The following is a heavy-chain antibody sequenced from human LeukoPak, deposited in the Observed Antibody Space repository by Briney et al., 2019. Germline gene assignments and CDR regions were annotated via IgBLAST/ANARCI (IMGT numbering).Heavy chain of an antibody. CDR2: ISSSSSTI. CDR1: GFTFSSYS. D-gene: IGHD2-21*01. J-gene: IGHJ4*02. Sequence: GGSLRLSCAASGFTFSSYSMNWVRQAPGKGLEWVSYISSSSSTIYYADSVKGRFTISRDNAKNSLYLQMNSLRVEDTAVYFCAAKVGGDYYDYWGQGTLVTVSS. V-gene: IGHV3-48*01. CDR3: AAKVGGDYYDY.